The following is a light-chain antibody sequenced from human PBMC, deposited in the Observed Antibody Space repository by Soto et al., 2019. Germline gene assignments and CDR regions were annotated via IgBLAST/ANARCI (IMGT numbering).Light chain of an antibody. Sequence: QLVLTQSSSASASLGSSVKLTCTLSSGHTTYIIAWHQQQPGKAPRYLMKLETSGSYNTGSGVPDRFSGSSSGADRYLTISNLQVEDEADYYCETWDINTHVVFGGGTKLTVL. J-gene: IGLJ2*01. CDR1: SGHTTYI. V-gene: IGLV4-60*02. CDR3: ETWDINTHVV. CDR2: LETSGSY.